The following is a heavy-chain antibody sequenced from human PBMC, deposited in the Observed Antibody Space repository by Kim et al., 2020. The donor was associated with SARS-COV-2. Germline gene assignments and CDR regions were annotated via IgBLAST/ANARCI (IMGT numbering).Heavy chain of an antibody. Sequence: ASVKVSCKASGYTFTSYGISWVRQAPGQGLEWMGWISAYNGNTNYAQKLQGRVTMTTDTSTSTAYMELRSLRSDDTAVYYCARIELVREHYYYYGMDVWGQGTTVTVSS. D-gene: IGHD3-10*01. J-gene: IGHJ6*02. V-gene: IGHV1-18*04. CDR1: GYTFTSYG. CDR3: ARIELVREHYYYYGMDV. CDR2: ISAYNGNT.